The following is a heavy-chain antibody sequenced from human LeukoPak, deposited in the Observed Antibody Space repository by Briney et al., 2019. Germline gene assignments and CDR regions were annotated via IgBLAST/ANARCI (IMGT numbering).Heavy chain of an antibody. V-gene: IGHV1-24*01. J-gene: IGHJ5*02. Sequence: ASVKVSCKVSGYTLTELSMHWVRQAPGKGLEWMGGFDPEDGETIYAQKFQGRVTMTEDTSTDTAYMELSSLRSEDTAVYYCATSISGYEYIVRWFDPWGQGTLVTVSS. D-gene: IGHD5-12*01. CDR3: ATSISGYEYIVRWFDP. CDR2: FDPEDGET. CDR1: GYTLTELS.